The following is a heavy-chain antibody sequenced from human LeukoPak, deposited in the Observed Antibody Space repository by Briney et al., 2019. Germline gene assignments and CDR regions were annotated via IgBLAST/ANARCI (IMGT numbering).Heavy chain of an antibody. Sequence: ASVKVSCKASGYTFTSYGISWVRQAPGQGLEWMGWISAYNGNTNYAQNLQGRVTMTTDTSTSTAYMELRSLRSDDTAVYYCATDGMYCSGGSCYERWGQGTLVTVSS. CDR2: ISAYNGNT. CDR1: GYTFTSYG. D-gene: IGHD2-15*01. CDR3: ATDGMYCSGGSCYER. V-gene: IGHV1-18*01. J-gene: IGHJ4*02.